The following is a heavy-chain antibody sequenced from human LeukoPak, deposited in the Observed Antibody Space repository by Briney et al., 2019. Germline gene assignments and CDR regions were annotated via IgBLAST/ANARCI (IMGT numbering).Heavy chain of an antibody. D-gene: IGHD4-17*01. CDR3: ARYSPPGWVKGGYGDYAYYMDV. J-gene: IGHJ6*03. CDR1: GGTFSSYA. V-gene: IGHV1-69*05. CDR2: IIPIFGTA. Sequence: GASVMVSCKASGGTFSSYAISWVRQAPGQGLEWMGGIIPIFGTANYAQKFQGRVTITTDESTSTAYMELSSLRSEDTAVYYCARYSPPGWVKGGYGDYAYYMDVWGKGTTVTVSS.